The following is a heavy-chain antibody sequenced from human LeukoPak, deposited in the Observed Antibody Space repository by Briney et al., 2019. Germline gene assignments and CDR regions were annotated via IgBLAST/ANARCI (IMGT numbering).Heavy chain of an antibody. J-gene: IGHJ4*02. D-gene: IGHD3-9*01. CDR1: GGSFSGYY. CDR3: ARGLSLRYFDWLLTDPYYFDY. V-gene: IGHV4-34*01. Sequence: SETLSLICAVYGGSFSGYYWSWIRQPPGKGLEWIGEINHSGSTNYNPSLKSRVTISVDTSKNQFSLKLSSVTAADTAVYYCARGLSLRYFDWLLTDPYYFDYWGQGTLVTVSS. CDR2: INHSGST.